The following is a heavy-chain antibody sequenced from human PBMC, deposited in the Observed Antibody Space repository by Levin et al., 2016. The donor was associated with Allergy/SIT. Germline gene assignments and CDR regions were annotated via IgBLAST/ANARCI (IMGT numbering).Heavy chain of an antibody. CDR3: ARLYTVVTPISDY. CDR2: INHSGST. J-gene: IGHJ4*02. CDR1: GGSFSGYY. D-gene: IGHD4-23*01. Sequence: SETLSLTCAVYGGSFSGYYWSWIRQPPGKGLEWIGEINHSGSTNYNPSLKSRVTISVDTSKNQFSLKLSSVTAADTAVYYCARLYTVVTPISDYWGQGTLVTVSS. V-gene: IGHV4-34*01.